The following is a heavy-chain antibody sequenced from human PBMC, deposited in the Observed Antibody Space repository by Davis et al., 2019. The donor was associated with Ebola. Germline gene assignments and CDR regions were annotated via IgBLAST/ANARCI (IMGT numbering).Heavy chain of an antibody. CDR1: GFTFSSYS. CDR2: INHSGST. V-gene: IGHV4-34*01. CDR3: ARTRGLYCSSTSCRPGSRFDP. J-gene: IGHJ5*02. Sequence: GSLRLSCAASGFTFSSYSMNWVRQPPGKGLEWIGEINHSGSTNYNPSLKSRVTISVDTSKNQFSLKLSSVTAADTAVYYCARTRGLYCSSTSCRPGSRFDPWGQGTLVTVSS. D-gene: IGHD2-2*01.